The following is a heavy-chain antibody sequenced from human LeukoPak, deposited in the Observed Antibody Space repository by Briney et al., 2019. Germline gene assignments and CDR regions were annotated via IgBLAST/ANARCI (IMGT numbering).Heavy chain of an antibody. V-gene: IGHV1-3*01. J-gene: IGHJ6*04. CDR2: INAGNGNT. CDR3: ARGCSGGSCYPRYYYYYGMDV. CDR1: GYTFTSCA. Sequence: GASVKVSCKASGYTFTSCAMHWVRQAPGQRLEWMGWINAGNGNTKYSQKFQGRVTITRDTSASTAYMELSSLRSEDTAVYYCARGCSGGSCYPRYYYYYGMDVWGKGTTVTVSS. D-gene: IGHD2-15*01.